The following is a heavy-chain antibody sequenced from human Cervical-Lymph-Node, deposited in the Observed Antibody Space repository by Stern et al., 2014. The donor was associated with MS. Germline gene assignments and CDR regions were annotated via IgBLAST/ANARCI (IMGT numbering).Heavy chain of an antibody. Sequence: QVQLVQSGSELRKPGASVKVSCKASGYPFTSNNINWLRQAPGQGLEWLGWINTNNGVPTYAQGFIGRFVFSVDTSVSTAYLQISSPKPEDTAIYYCARDDDSYHFDFWGQGTLVTVSS. CDR1: GYPFTSNN. CDR2: INTNNGVP. J-gene: IGHJ4*02. V-gene: IGHV7-4-1*02. CDR3: ARDDDSYHFDF. D-gene: IGHD3-3*01.